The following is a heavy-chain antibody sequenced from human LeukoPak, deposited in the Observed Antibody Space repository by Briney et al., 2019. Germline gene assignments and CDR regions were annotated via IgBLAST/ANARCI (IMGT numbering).Heavy chain of an antibody. CDR1: GDSINTYN. J-gene: IGHJ6*02. V-gene: IGHV4-4*07. CDR3: ARDGDYVWGSYGLDV. CDR2: IHTSGKT. D-gene: IGHD3-16*01. Sequence: SETLSLTCSVSGDSINTYNWNWIRQPAGKGLEWIGRIHTSGKTNHNPSLKSRVTMSVDTSKNEVSLKLSSVTAADTAVYYCARDGDYVWGSYGLDVWGPGTTVTVSS.